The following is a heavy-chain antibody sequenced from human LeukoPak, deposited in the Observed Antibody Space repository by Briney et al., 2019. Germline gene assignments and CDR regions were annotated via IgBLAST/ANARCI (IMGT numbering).Heavy chain of an antibody. CDR1: GGSFSGYY. J-gene: IGHJ4*02. Sequence: PSETLSLTCAVYGGSFSGYYWSWIRQPPGKGLEWIGEINHSGSTNYNPSLKSRVTISVDTSKNQFSLRLRSVTAADTAVYYCARYNWHYDFWGQGTLVTVSS. D-gene: IGHD1-7*01. CDR2: INHSGST. CDR3: ARYNWHYDF. V-gene: IGHV4-34*01.